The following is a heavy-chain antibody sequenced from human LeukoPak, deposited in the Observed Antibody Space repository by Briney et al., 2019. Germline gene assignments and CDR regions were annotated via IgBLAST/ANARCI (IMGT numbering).Heavy chain of an antibody. CDR2: INPNRGGT. CDR1: GYTFTSYD. V-gene: IGHV1-2*02. D-gene: IGHD3-22*01. Sequence: SVKVSCKASGYTFTSYDINWVRHATAQGLEWRGWINPNRGGTNYAQKLEGRVTITRDTSISTAYMELSRLRSDDTAVYYCARGYYDSSGPLDYWGQGTLVTVSS. J-gene: IGHJ4*02. CDR3: ARGYYDSSGPLDY.